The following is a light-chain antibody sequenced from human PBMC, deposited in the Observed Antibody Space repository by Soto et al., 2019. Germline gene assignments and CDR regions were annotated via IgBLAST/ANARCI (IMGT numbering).Light chain of an antibody. J-gene: IGKJ1*01. V-gene: IGKV1-5*01. CDR3: QQYNSYSWT. CDR2: DVS. Sequence: DVQMTHSPSTLSASVGDRVFITCRASQSISRKLAWYQQKPGKAPRLLMYDVSTLESGVPSRFRGSGSGTEFTLTINSLQPDDYATYYCQQYNSYSWTFGHGTKVDIK. CDR1: QSISRK.